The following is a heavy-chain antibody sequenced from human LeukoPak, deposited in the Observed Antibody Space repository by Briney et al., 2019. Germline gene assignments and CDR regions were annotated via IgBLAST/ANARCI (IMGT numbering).Heavy chain of an antibody. D-gene: IGHD1-26*01. CDR1: GYTFTSYD. Sequence: ASVKHSCKASGYTFTSYDINWVRQATGQGLEWMGWMNPNSGNTGYAQTFQGRVTMTRNTSISTAYMELSSLRSEDTAVYYCARGAHWALLRYYYGMDVWGQGTTVTVSS. V-gene: IGHV1-8*01. CDR3: ARGAHWALLRYYYGMDV. CDR2: MNPNSGNT. J-gene: IGHJ6*02.